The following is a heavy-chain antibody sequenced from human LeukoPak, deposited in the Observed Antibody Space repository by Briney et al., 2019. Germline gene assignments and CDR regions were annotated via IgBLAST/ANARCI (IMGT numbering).Heavy chain of an antibody. CDR3: AKDIGSTSWYLGN. J-gene: IGHJ4*02. Sequence: GGSLRLSCAASGFTFDDYAMYWVRQAPGKGLEWVSGISWNSVSIAYADSVKGRFTISRDNAKNSLYLEMNSLRTDDTALYYCAKDIGSTSWYLGNWGQGTLVTVSS. D-gene: IGHD2-2*01. V-gene: IGHV3-9*01. CDR2: ISWNSVSI. CDR1: GFTFDDYA.